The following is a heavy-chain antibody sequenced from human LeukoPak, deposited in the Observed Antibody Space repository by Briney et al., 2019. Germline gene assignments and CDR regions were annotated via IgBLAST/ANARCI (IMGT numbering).Heavy chain of an antibody. V-gene: IGHV4-30-2*01. J-gene: IGHJ5*02. Sequence: SETLSLTCTVSGGSISSGGYYWSWIRQPPGKGLEWIGYIYHSGSTYYNPSLKSRVTISVDRSKNQFSLKLSSVTAADTAVYYCARHVQDYYDSRGWFDPWGQGTLVTVSS. D-gene: IGHD3-22*01. CDR1: GGSISSGGYY. CDR2: IYHSGST. CDR3: ARHVQDYYDSRGWFDP.